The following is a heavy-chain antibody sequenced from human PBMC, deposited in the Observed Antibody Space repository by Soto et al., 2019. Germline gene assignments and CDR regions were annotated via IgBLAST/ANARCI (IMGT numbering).Heavy chain of an antibody. J-gene: IGHJ4*02. CDR1: GGSISSGGYS. Sequence: SETLSLTCAVSGGSISSGGYSWSWIRQPPGKGLEWIGYIYHSGSTYYNPSLKSRVTISVDRSKNQFSLKLSSVTAADTAVYYCARAYSDPTSGPYYDFWSGYFYFDYWGQGTLVTVSS. CDR2: IYHSGST. V-gene: IGHV4-30-2*01. D-gene: IGHD3-3*01. CDR3: ARAYSDPTSGPYYDFWSGYFYFDY.